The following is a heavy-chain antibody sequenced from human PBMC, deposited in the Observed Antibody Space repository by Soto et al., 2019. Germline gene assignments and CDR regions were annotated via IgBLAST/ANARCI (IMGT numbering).Heavy chain of an antibody. CDR3: AKTRSLSDFYYGMEV. CDR1: GFSFSSHA. CDR2: ISGSGHSK. V-gene: IGHV3-23*01. J-gene: IGHJ6*02. Sequence: EVQLLESGGGLVQPGGSLTLFCAASGFSFSSHAMSWVRQAPGEGLEWVSGISGSGHSKYYADSVKGRFTISRDNSKNTLGLQMNSLRVEDTAVYYCAKTRSLSDFYYGMEVWGQGTTVTVYS.